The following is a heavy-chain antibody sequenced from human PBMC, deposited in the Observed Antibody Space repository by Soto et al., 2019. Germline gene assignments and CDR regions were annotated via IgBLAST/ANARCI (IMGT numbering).Heavy chain of an antibody. CDR1: GGSVSSGSYY. CDR2: IYYSGST. D-gene: IGHD4-17*01. CDR3: ARGSTGAVLDY. V-gene: IGHV4-61*01. Sequence: SETLSLTCAVSGGSVSSGSYYWSWIRQPPGKGLEWIGYIYYSGSTNYNPSLKSRVTISVDTSKNQFSLKLSSVTAADTAVYYCARGSTGAVLDYWGQGTLVTVSS. J-gene: IGHJ4*02.